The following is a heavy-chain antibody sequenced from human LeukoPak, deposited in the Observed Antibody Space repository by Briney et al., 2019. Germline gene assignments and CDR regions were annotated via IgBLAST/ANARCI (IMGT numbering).Heavy chain of an antibody. CDR1: GFTFSSYG. Sequence: PGGSLRLSRAASGFTFSSYGMHWVRQAPGKGLEWVAVIWSDGSNKYYADSVKGRFTISRDNSKNTLYLQMNSLRAEDTAVYYCARETGLRTFDYWGQGTLVTVSS. J-gene: IGHJ4*02. CDR3: ARETGLRTFDY. V-gene: IGHV3-33*08. D-gene: IGHD4-17*01. CDR2: IWSDGSNK.